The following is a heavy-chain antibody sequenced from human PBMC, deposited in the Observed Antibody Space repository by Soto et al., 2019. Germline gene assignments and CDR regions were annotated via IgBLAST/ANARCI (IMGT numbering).Heavy chain of an antibody. CDR2: ISATGGGT. V-gene: IGHV3-23*01. CDR1: GFKFSNYA. J-gene: IGHJ4*02. Sequence: PVGSMRLSCAASGFKFSNYAMSWVRQSRGKGLEWVSLISATGGGTYYADSVKGRCTISRDNSHNALYLQVHSLTAEDTAVYYCAKDRRAGGNSAFYFDFWGQGAQVTVSS. D-gene: IGHD3-16*01. CDR3: AKDRRAGGNSAFYFDF.